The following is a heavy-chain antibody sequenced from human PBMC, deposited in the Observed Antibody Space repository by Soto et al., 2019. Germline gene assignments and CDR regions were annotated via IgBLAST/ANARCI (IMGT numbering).Heavy chain of an antibody. D-gene: IGHD4-17*01. Sequence: GGSLRHGCAASGVSFRTYPMTWVRHAPEKRMEGDSSISGSGGDTYYIDSVKGRFTISRDKSKNTVYLQMNSLRAEDTAVYYCANILSTVTTYYFGMDVWGQGTTVTVSS. CDR3: ANILSTVTTYYFGMDV. CDR2: ISGSGGDT. CDR1: GVSFRTYP. V-gene: IGHV3-23*01. J-gene: IGHJ6*02.